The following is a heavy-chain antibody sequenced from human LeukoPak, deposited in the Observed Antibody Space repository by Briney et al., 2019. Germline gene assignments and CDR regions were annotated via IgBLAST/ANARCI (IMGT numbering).Heavy chain of an antibody. CDR3: ARDDSLERFMVRGVITHYYYYGTDV. CDR2: ISYDGSNK. J-gene: IGHJ6*02. D-gene: IGHD3-10*01. CDR1: GFTFSSYA. Sequence: PGGSLRLSCAASGFTFSSYAMHWVRQAPGKGLEWVAVISYDGSNKYYADSVKGRFTISRDNSKNTLYLQMNSLRAEDTAVYYCARDDSLERFMVRGVITHYYYYGTDVWGQGTTVTVSS. V-gene: IGHV3-30-3*01.